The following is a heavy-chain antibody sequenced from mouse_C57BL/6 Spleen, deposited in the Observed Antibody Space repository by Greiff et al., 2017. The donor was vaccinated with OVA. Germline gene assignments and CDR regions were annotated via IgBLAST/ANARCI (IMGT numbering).Heavy chain of an antibody. V-gene: IGHV1-22*01. J-gene: IGHJ3*01. CDR1: GYTFTDYN. Sequence: VQLQQSGPELVKPGASVKMSCKASGYTFTDYNMHWVKQSHGKSLEWIGYINPNNGGTSYNQKFKGKATLTVNKSSSTAYMELRGLTSEDSAVYYWAGGNPVAWFAYWGQGTLVTVSA. D-gene: IGHD2-1*01. CDR3: AGGNPVAWFAY. CDR2: INPNNGGT.